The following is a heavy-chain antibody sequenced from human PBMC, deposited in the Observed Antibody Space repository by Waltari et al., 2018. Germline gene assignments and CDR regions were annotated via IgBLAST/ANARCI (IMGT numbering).Heavy chain of an antibody. J-gene: IGHJ6*02. V-gene: IGHV1-69*04. D-gene: IGHD3-3*01. CDR3: ARVGYDLWTGDPNGFGMDV. CDR1: GGTFSRYA. Sequence: QVQLVQSGAEVKKPGSSVEVSCKTSGGTFSRYAITWVRQAPGQGLEWMARNIPMEGRTKYSQKYQHRVTLSADTSTGTAYMELSSLRSEDTAMYYCARVGYDLWTGDPNGFGMDVWGQGTTVIVSS. CDR2: NIPMEGRT.